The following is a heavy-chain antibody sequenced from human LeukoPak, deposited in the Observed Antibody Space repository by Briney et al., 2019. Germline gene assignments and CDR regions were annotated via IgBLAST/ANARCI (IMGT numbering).Heavy chain of an antibody. CDR1: GFTFSTYA. D-gene: IGHD2-15*01. V-gene: IGHV3-23*01. Sequence: GGSLILSCAASGFTFSTYAMSWVRQAPGKGLEWVSSISGSGVSTYYADSVKGRFTISRDNLKNTLYLQMNSLRAEDTAVYYCAKAPVGGSGNYYFDYWDQGTLVTVSS. CDR3: AKAPVGGSGNYYFDY. J-gene: IGHJ4*02. CDR2: ISGSGVST.